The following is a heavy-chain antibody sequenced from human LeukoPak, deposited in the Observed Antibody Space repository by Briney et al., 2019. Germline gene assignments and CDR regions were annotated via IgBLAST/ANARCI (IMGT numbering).Heavy chain of an antibody. CDR2: ISSSSSYI. CDR3: ARDSAAGGETDAFDI. CDR1: GFTFSSYS. D-gene: IGHD6-13*01. Sequence: GGSLRLSCGASGFTFSSYSMSWVRQAPGKGLEWVSSISSSSSYIYYADSVKGRFTISRDNAKNSLYLQMNSLRAEDTAVYYCARDSAAGGETDAFDIWGQATMVTVSS. J-gene: IGHJ3*02. V-gene: IGHV3-21*01.